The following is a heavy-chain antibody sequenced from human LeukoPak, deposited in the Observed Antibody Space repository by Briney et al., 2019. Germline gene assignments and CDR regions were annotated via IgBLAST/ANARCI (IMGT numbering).Heavy chain of an antibody. J-gene: IGHJ4*02. CDR2: IYYSGST. CDR3: ARGDILTGYYKPPPGY. Sequence: SETLSVTCTVSGGSISSGDYYWSWIRQPPGKGLEWIGYIYYSGSTYYNPSLKSRVTISVDTSKNQFSLKLSSVTAADTAVYYCARGDILTGYYKPPPGYWGQGTLVTVSS. CDR1: GGSISSGDYY. D-gene: IGHD3-9*01. V-gene: IGHV4-30-4*01.